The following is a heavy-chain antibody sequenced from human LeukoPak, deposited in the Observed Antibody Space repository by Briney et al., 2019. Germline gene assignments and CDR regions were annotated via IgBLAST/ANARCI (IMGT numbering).Heavy chain of an antibody. CDR2: IFQTGST. J-gene: IGHJ5*02. Sequence: PAETLSFTCGVSGGSIRSNNWWSLVRQPPGKGLEWAGEIFQTGSTNYNPALKSRVTISVDTSKNQFSLQLSSVTAADTAVYYCAGHNYVFRPNWFHPWGQGTLVTVS. CDR1: GGSIRSNNW. CDR3: AGHNYVFRPNWFHP. D-gene: IGHD3-16*01. V-gene: IGHV4-4*02.